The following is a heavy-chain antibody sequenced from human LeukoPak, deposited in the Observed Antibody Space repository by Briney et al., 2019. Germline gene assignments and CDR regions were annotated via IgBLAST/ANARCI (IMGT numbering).Heavy chain of an antibody. V-gene: IGHV4-59*01. CDR1: GGSISSYY. D-gene: IGHD3-22*01. CDR3: ARGSTYYYDSSGYYLDY. Sequence: KPAETLSLTCTVTGGSISSYYGSWIRQPPGKGLGWIGYIYYGGSTNYNPSLKSRVTISVDTSKNQSSLKLSSVTAADTAVYYCARGSTYYYDSSGYYLDYWGQGTLVTVSS. J-gene: IGHJ4*02. CDR2: IYYGGST.